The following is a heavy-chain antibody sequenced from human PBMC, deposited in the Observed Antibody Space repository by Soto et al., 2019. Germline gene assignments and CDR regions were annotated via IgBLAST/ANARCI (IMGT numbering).Heavy chain of an antibody. D-gene: IGHD6-19*01. CDR1: GGSISSYY. J-gene: IGHJ4*02. CDR2: IYYSGST. Sequence: PSETLSLTCTVSGGSISSYYWSWIRQPPGKGLEWIGYIYYSGSTNYNPSLKSRVTISVDTSKNQFSLKLSSVTAADTAVYYCANSPGYSSGWPFDYWGQGTLVTVS. V-gene: IGHV4-59*08. CDR3: ANSPGYSSGWPFDY.